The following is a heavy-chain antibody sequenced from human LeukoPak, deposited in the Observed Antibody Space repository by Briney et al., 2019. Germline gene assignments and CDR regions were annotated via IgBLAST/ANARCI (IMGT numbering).Heavy chain of an antibody. CDR2: INPGGDNT. CDR3: AREEGNWGDAFDI. CDR1: GYTFTKYY. Sequence: ASVKVSCKASGYTFTKYYIHWVRQAPGQGLEWMGLINPGGDNTNYAQNFQGRVTMTTDTSTSTAYMELRSLRSDDTAVYYCAREEGNWGDAFDIWGQGTMVTVSS. J-gene: IGHJ3*02. D-gene: IGHD7-27*01. V-gene: IGHV1-46*01.